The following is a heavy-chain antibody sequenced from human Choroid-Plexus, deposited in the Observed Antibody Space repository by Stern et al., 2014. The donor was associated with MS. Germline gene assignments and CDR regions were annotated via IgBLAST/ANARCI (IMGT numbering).Heavy chain of an antibody. CDR3: AKDRQYLTYFFDH. D-gene: IGHD2/OR15-2a*01. V-gene: IGHV3-30*18. CDR2: LSYDGSNK. CDR1: GFTFGSCA. Sequence: MQLVESGGGVVQPGRPLRLSCVASGFTFGSCAMHWVRQAPGKGLGWVAGLSYDGSNKYYADSVKGRFTISRDNSQNTLYMQMSSLRPEDTAVYYCAKDRQYLTYFFDHWGQGSLVTVSS. J-gene: IGHJ5*02.